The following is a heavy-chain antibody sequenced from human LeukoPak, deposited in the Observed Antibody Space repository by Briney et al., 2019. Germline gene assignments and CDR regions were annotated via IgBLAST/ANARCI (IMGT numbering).Heavy chain of an antibody. V-gene: IGHV3-48*02. CDR1: GFTFSSSS. D-gene: IGHD2-2*01. Sequence: GSLRLSCAASGFTFSSSSMNWVRQAPGKGLEWISYIGVTSSIVYYSYSVKGRFTISRDNAENSLYLQMNSLRDEDTAVYYCARGRPEDYWGQGTLVTVSS. CDR3: ARGRPEDY. CDR2: IGVTSSIV. J-gene: IGHJ4*02.